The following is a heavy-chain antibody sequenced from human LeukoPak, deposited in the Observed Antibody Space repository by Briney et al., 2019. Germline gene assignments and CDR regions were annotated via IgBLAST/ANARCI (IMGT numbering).Heavy chain of an antibody. V-gene: IGHV4-59*01. Sequence: PSAPMSLTCTFSDSSTSSYYWSWIRKPPGKRLEWIGYFYYSGNTNYNPSLKSRVTISVDTSKTQFSLKLSSVTAADTAVYFCARDGIGDAFDIWGQGTMVTVSS. J-gene: IGHJ3*02. CDR2: FYYSGNT. CDR1: DSSTSSYY. CDR3: ARDGIGDAFDI.